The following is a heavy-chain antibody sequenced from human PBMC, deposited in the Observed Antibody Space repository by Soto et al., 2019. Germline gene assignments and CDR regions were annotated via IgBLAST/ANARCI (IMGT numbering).Heavy chain of an antibody. CDR2: IWYDGSNK. J-gene: IGHJ4*02. D-gene: IGHD1-26*01. V-gene: IGHV3-33*01. Sequence: QPGGSLRLSCAASGFTFSSYGMHWVRQAPGRGLEWVAVIWYDGSNKYYADSVKGRFTISRDNSKNTLYLQMNSLRAEDTAVYYCARENWLRYSGSYLFDYWGQGTLVTVSS. CDR3: ARENWLRYSGSYLFDY. CDR1: GFTFSSYG.